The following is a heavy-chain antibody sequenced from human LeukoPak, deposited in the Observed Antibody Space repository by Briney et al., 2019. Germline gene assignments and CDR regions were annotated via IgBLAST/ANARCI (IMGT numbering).Heavy chain of an antibody. Sequence: TSETLSLTCTVSGGSISSYSWTWIRQPPGRGLEWIGYIYYSGSTSYNPSLMSQVTFSLDTPRNQFSLRLTSVTAADTAVYYCARVPLHWGRGTLVTVSS. J-gene: IGHJ4*02. CDR2: IYYSGST. CDR1: GGSISSYS. D-gene: IGHD2-21*01. V-gene: IGHV4-59*01. CDR3: ARVPLH.